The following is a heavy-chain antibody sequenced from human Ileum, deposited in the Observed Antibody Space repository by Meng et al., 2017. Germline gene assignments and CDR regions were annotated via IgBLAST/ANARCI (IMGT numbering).Heavy chain of an antibody. Sequence: EGQLVGSGGGLLRPGGSLRLSSAASGFTFNNYWMHWVRQAPGEWLVWVSRVHTDGTSTYYADSVKGRFTISRDNAKNTLYLQMNSLRAEDTAVYYCVKGLSGRYGYFDYWAQGTLVTVSS. D-gene: IGHD3-3*01. J-gene: IGHJ4*02. CDR1: GFTFNNYW. CDR3: VKGLSGRYGYFDY. V-gene: IGHV3-74*01. CDR2: VHTDGTST.